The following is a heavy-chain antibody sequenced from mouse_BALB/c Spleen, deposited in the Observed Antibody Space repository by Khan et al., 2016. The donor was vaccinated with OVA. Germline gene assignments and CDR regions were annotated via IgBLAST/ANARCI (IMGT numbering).Heavy chain of an antibody. V-gene: IGHV3-2*02. D-gene: IGHD1-2*01. CDR2: ISYSGST. J-gene: IGHJ2*01. Sequence: EVQLVESGPGLVKPSQSLSLTCTVTGYSITSGYGWNWIRQFQGNKLEWMGYISYSGSTNYNPSLKSRISITRDTSKNQFFLQLNSVTTEDTATYYCARTARIKYWGQGITLTVAS. CDR1: GYSITSGYG. CDR3: ARTARIKY.